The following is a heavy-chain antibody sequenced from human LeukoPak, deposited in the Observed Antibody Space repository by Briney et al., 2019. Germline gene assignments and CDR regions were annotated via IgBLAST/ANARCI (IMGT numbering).Heavy chain of an antibody. CDR2: INHSGST. CDR1: GGSFSGYY. V-gene: IGHV4-34*01. Sequence: PSETLSLTCAVYGGSFSGYYWSWIRQPPGKGLEWIGEINHSGSTNYNPSLKSRVTISVDTSKNQFSLKLSSVTAADTAVYYCARRRRASTTVTTPPFDYWGQGTLVTVSS. CDR3: ARRRRASTTVTTPPFDY. J-gene: IGHJ4*02. D-gene: IGHD4-17*01.